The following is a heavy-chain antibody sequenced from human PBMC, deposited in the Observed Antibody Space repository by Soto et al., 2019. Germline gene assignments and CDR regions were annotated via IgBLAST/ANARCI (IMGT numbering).Heavy chain of an antibody. Sequence: ASVKVSCKASGYTFTSYGISWVRQAPGQGLEWMGWMNPNSGNTKYAQKLQGRVTMTRNTSISTAYMELSSLRSEDTAVYYCARDGPYYYASRMDVWGQGTTVTVSS. J-gene: IGHJ6*02. CDR1: GYTFTSYG. V-gene: IGHV1-8*02. CDR2: MNPNSGNT. D-gene: IGHD3-10*01. CDR3: ARDGPYYYASRMDV.